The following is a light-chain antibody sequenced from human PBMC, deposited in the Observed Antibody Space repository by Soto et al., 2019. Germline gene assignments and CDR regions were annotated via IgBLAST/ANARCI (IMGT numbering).Light chain of an antibody. J-gene: IGLJ2*01. CDR1: SSNIGAGYD. CDR3: QSYDSSLSCVV. CDR2: GNS. Sequence: QSVLTQPPSVSGAPGQRVTISCPGGSSNIGAGYDVHWYQQLPGTAPKLLIYGNSNRPSGVPDRFSGSKSGTSASLAITGLQAEDEADYYCQSYDSSLSCVVFGGGTKLTVL. V-gene: IGLV1-40*01.